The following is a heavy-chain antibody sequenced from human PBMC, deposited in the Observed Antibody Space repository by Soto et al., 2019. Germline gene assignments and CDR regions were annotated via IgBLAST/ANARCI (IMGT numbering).Heavy chain of an antibody. CDR3: ARGEYDSSGYFPNWYFDL. V-gene: IGHV1-69*01. D-gene: IGHD3-22*01. Sequence: QVQLVQSGAEVKKPGSSVKVSCKASGGTFSSYAISWVRQAPRQGLEWMGGIIPIFGTANYAQKFQGRVTITAYESTSTAYMELSSLRSEDTAVYYCARGEYDSSGYFPNWYFDLWGRVTLVTVSS. CDR1: GGTFSSYA. CDR2: IIPIFGTA. J-gene: IGHJ2*01.